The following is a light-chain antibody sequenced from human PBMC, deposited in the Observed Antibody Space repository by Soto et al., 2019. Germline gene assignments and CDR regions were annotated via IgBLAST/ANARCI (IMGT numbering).Light chain of an antibody. Sequence: EIVLTQSPGTLSLSPGDRATLSCRASQSASRTSLAWYQQKPGQAPRLLIYGASIRATGIPDRFSGSGSGTDFTLTISRLEPEDFAVYYCQQYGSSPWTFGQGTKVDIK. V-gene: IGKV3-20*01. CDR3: QQYGSSPWT. J-gene: IGKJ1*01. CDR2: GAS. CDR1: QSASRTS.